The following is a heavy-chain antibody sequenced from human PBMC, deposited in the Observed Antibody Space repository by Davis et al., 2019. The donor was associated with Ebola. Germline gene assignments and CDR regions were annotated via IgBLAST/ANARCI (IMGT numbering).Heavy chain of an antibody. CDR2: IFYSGST. Sequence: SETLSLTCVVYGGSFSGYYWSWIRQPPGKGLQWVGEIFYSGSTNYNPSLKSRVTVSLDTSNNQFFLKLSSLTAADTAVYYCARGARRGRLDIWGQGTMVTVSS. CDR3: ARGARRGRLDI. V-gene: IGHV4-34*01. CDR1: GGSFSGYY. J-gene: IGHJ3*02. D-gene: IGHD3-10*01.